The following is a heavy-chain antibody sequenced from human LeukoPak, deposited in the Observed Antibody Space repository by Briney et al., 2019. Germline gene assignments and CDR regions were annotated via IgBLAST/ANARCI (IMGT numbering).Heavy chain of an antibody. CDR3: ARDSYYDSSGPSNFYFDY. CDR1: GFTFSSYG. CDR2: IWYDGSNK. V-gene: IGHV3-33*01. D-gene: IGHD3-22*01. J-gene: IGHJ4*02. Sequence: PGRSLRLSCAASGFTFSSYGMHWVRQAPGKGLEWVAVIWYDGSNKYYADSVKGRFTISRDNSKNTLYLQMNSLRVEDTAVYYCARDSYYDSSGPSNFYFDYWGQGTLVTVSS.